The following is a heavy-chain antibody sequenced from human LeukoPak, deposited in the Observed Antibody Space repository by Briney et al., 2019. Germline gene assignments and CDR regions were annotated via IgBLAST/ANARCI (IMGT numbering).Heavy chain of an antibody. Sequence: PSETLSLTCTVSGDSINNYYWSWIRQPPGEGLEWIGCIYYRGSTSYSPSLKSRVTISVDTSKNQFSLKLNSVTAADTAVYYCARYRNEALFAFDIWGQGTMVTVSS. J-gene: IGHJ3*02. D-gene: IGHD1-14*01. CDR3: ARYRNEALFAFDI. CDR2: IYYRGST. CDR1: GDSINNYY. V-gene: IGHV4-59*01.